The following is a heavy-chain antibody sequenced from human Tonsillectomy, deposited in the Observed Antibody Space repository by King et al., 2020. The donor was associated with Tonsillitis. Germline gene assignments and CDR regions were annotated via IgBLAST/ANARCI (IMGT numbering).Heavy chain of an antibody. D-gene: IGHD3-22*01. Sequence: QLVQSGAEVKKPESSVKVSCKASGGTFSSYAISWVRQAPGQGLEWMGGIIPIFDTANYAQKFQGRVTITADESTSTAYMELSSLRSEDTAVYYCATSYYDSSGYYYVLDYWGQGTLVTVSS. J-gene: IGHJ4*02. V-gene: IGHV1-69*01. CDR1: GGTFSSYA. CDR2: IIPIFDTA. CDR3: ATSYYDSSGYYYVLDY.